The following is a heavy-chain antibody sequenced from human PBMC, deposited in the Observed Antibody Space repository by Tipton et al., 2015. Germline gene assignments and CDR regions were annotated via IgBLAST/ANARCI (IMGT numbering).Heavy chain of an antibody. V-gene: IGHV1-69*01. CDR2: LIPIFATA. Sequence: QSGPEVKKPGSSVKVSCKASGGTFSTYAINWVRQAPGQGLEWMGGLIPIFATAKYAQKFQDRVTITADESTSTAYMELSSLRSEDTALYYCARDLRGITMVRGVKSWPMDVWGQGTTVTVSS. J-gene: IGHJ6*02. D-gene: IGHD3-10*01. CDR1: GGTFSTYA. CDR3: ARDLRGITMVRGVKSWPMDV.